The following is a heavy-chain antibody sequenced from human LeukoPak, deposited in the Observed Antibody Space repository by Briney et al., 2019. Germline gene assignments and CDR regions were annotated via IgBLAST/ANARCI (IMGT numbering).Heavy chain of an antibody. CDR2: IYYSGST. V-gene: IGHV4-30-4*01. J-gene: IGHJ5*02. CDR1: GGSISSGDYY. D-gene: IGHD3-22*01. CDR3: ARDAYDSSCYWRWWFDL. Sequence: SQTLSLTCTVSGGSISSGDYYWSWLRQPPGTGLEWFGLIYYSGSTYYNPSLKSRVTISVDTSKNQFSLKLSSVTAADTAVYYCARDAYDSSCYWRWWFDLWGQGTLVTVSS.